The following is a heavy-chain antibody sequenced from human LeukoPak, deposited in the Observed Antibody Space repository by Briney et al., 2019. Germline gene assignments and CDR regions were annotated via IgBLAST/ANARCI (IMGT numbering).Heavy chain of an antibody. Sequence: PGGSLRLSCAASGFTFSSYEMNWVRQAPGKGLEWVSYISSSGSTIYYADSVKGRFTISRDNAKNSLYLQMNSLRAEDTAVYYCARDLYYYDSSGLYPPGYWGQGTLVTVSS. J-gene: IGHJ4*02. CDR3: ARDLYYYDSSGLYPPGY. CDR1: GFTFSSYE. CDR2: ISSSGSTI. V-gene: IGHV3-48*03. D-gene: IGHD3-22*01.